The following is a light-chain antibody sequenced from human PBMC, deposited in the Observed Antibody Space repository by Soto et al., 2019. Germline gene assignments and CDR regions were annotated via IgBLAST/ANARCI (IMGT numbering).Light chain of an antibody. J-gene: IGKJ5*01. CDR3: QQRMES. Sequence: DIVMTQSPLSLPVTPGEPASISCRSSQSLLHSNGYNYLDWYLQKPGQSPQLLIYDASNRATGIPGRFSGSGSGTDFTLTISSLEPEDFAVYYCQQRMESFGQGTRLEIK. CDR2: DAS. V-gene: IGKV2-28*01. CDR1: QSLLHSNGYNY.